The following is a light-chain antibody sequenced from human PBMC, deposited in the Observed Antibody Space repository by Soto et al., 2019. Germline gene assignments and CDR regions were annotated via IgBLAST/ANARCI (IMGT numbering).Light chain of an antibody. CDR2: SAS. Sequence: DIQLTHSPSSLSASVGDRVTITCRVSQGISNYLNWYRQKPGKVPKLLIYSASTLQSGVPSRFSGSGSGTDVALTISILQPEDVATYCGQRTYNAPLTFGGGTKVEIK. J-gene: IGKJ4*01. CDR3: QRTYNAPLT. CDR1: QGISNY. V-gene: IGKV1-27*01.